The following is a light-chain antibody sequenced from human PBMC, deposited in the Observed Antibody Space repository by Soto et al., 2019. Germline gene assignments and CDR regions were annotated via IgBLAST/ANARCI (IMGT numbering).Light chain of an antibody. V-gene: IGKV3-15*01. J-gene: IGKJ1*01. CDR2: GAS. CDR3: QQYSDWPWT. CDR1: QSISSS. Sequence: EIVMTQSPATLSVSPGERATLSCRASQSISSSLAWYQQKPGQAPRPLIFGASTRATGIAARLSGSGSGTEFTLTISSLQSEDFAVYYCQQYSDWPWTFGRGTKV.